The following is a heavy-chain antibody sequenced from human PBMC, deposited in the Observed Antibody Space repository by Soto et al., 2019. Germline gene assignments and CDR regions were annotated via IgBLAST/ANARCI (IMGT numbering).Heavy chain of an antibody. V-gene: IGHV4-30-4*01. CDR2: IYYSGST. CDR3: ARVLQYLDSRGSSFYFFDY. Sequence: PSETLSLTCTVSGGSINSGDYYWSWLRQPPGKGLEWLGYIYYSGSTYNSPSVTGRFSMSIDMSKNQFSLKLKSVTAADTAVYHCARVLQYLDSRGSSFYFFDYWGQGMLVTVSS. D-gene: IGHD4-4*01. CDR1: GGSINSGDYY. J-gene: IGHJ4*02.